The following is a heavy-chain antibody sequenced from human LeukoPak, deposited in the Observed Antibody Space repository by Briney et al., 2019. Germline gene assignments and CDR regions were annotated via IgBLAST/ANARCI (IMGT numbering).Heavy chain of an antibody. CDR1: GYSISSGYY. J-gene: IGHJ4*02. Sequence: SETLSLTCTVSGYSISSGYYWGWIRQPPGKGLEWIGSIYHSGSTYYNPSLKSRVTISVDTSKNQFSLKLSSVTAADTAVYYCAALVGGVGTNPYDILTGPMYYFDYWGQGTLVTVSS. D-gene: IGHD3-9*01. CDR2: IYHSGST. V-gene: IGHV4-38-2*02. CDR3: AALVGGVGTNPYDILTGPMYYFDY.